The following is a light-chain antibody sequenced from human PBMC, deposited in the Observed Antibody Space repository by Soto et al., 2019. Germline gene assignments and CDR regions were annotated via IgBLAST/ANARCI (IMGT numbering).Light chain of an antibody. Sequence: EIVLTHSRGTLSLSPGERATLSCRASQSVSSSYLAWYQQKRGQAPRLLIYATSSRATGIPDRFSGSGSGTDFTLTISTLEPEDFAVYYCQQYGSSPLTFGQGTKVDIK. V-gene: IGKV3-20*01. CDR1: QSVSSSY. CDR2: ATS. J-gene: IGKJ1*01. CDR3: QQYGSSPLT.